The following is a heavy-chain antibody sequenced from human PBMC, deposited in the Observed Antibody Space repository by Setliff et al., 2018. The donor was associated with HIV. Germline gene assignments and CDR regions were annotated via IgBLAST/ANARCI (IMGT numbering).Heavy chain of an antibody. J-gene: IGHJ4*02. CDR3: AISIVGVTSEMY. CDR2: FYHTGST. V-gene: IGHV4-34*11. D-gene: IGHD2-21*02. Sequence: SETLSLTCAVYGGSVSGHYWSWIRQPPGKGLEWIGSFYHTGSTHYNPSLKSRTTMSLDTSRNQVSLKLSSVSAADTAMYYCAISIVGVTSEMYWAQGTLVTVSS. CDR1: GGSVSGHY.